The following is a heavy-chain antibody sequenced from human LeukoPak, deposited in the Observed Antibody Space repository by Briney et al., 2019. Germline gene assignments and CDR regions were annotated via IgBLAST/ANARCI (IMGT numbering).Heavy chain of an antibody. Sequence: GASVKVSCKASGYTFTSYDINWVRQATGQGLEWMGWINPNSGGTNYAQKFQGRVTMTRDTSISTAYMELSRLRSDDTAVYYCARGRLGGMGQSGTPDYWGQGTLVTVSS. CDR3: ARGRLGGMGQSGTPDY. CDR1: GYTFTSYD. J-gene: IGHJ4*02. V-gene: IGHV1-2*02. CDR2: INPNSGGT. D-gene: IGHD1-7*01.